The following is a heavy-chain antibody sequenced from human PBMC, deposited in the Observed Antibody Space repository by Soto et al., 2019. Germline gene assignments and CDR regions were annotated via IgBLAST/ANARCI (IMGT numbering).Heavy chain of an antibody. CDR1: GGSISSSSYY. Sequence: SETLSLTCTVSGGSISSSSYYWGWIRQPPGKGLEWIGSIYYSGSTYYNPSLKSRVTISVDTSKNQFSLKLSSVTAADTAVYYCARLYPKKQQLDPLPRESWGQGTLVTVSS. J-gene: IGHJ5*02. CDR2: IYYSGST. D-gene: IGHD6-13*01. CDR3: ARLYPKKQQLDPLPRES. V-gene: IGHV4-39*01.